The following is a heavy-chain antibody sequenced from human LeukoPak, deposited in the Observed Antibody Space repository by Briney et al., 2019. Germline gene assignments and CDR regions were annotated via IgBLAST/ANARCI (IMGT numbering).Heavy chain of an antibody. Sequence: PSETLSLTCTVSGGSISSYYWSWIRQPPGKGLEWIGYIYYSGSANYNPSLKSRVTISVDTSKNQFSLKLSSVTAADTAVYYCARVVGGSVIPAAIFDYWGQGTLVTVSS. CDR1: GGSISSYY. V-gene: IGHV4-59*01. J-gene: IGHJ4*02. D-gene: IGHD2-2*02. CDR2: IYYSGSA. CDR3: ARVVGGSVIPAAIFDY.